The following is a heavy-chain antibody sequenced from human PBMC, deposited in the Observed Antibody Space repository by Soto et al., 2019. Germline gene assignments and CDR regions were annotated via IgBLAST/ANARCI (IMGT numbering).Heavy chain of an antibody. CDR1: GESFTSST. J-gene: IGHJ4*02. CDR2: ISAYNGNT. Sequence: APVKVCSKASGESFTSSTTSWARQDPGQGLEWMGWISAYNGNTNYAQKLQGRVTMTTDTSTSTAYMELRSLRSDDTAVYYCARMSGYYDSSGSFDYWGQGTLVTVSS. CDR3: ARMSGYYDSSGSFDY. V-gene: IGHV1-18*04. D-gene: IGHD3-22*01.